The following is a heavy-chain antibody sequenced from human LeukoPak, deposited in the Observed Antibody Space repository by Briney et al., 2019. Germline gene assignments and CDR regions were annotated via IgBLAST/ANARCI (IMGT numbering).Heavy chain of an antibody. CDR3: ARAESGRGWFGP. J-gene: IGHJ5*02. D-gene: IGHD1-26*01. CDR2: IYYSGST. CDR1: GGSISSSSYY. Sequence: SETLSLTCTVSGGSISSSSYYWGWIRQPPGKGLEWIGSIYYSGSTNYNPSLMSRVTISVDTSKNQFSLKLSSVTAADTAVYYCARAESGRGWFGPWGQGTLVTVSS. V-gene: IGHV4-39*07.